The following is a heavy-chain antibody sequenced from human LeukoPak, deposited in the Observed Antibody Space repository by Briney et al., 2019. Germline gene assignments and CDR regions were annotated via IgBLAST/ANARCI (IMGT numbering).Heavy chain of an antibody. CDR1: GYTFTGHY. V-gene: IGHV1-2*02. CDR3: ARNTSASNFDY. Sequence: VASVKVSCKASGYTFTGHYIHWVRQAPGQGLEWMGWINTDSGVTNYPQSFQGRVTMTRDTSISTAYMELSRLRSDDTAVYYCARNTSASNFDYWGQGTLVTVSS. D-gene: IGHD2-2*01. CDR2: INTDSGVT. J-gene: IGHJ4*02.